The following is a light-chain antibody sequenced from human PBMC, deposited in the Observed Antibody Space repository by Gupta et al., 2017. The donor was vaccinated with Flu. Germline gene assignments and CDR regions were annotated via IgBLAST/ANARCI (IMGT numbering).Light chain of an antibody. CDR3: AARHDNLDGWV. J-gene: IGLJ3*02. CDR1: SSNIGSNY. Sequence: ASGTPGQRITISCSGSSSNIGSNYLYWYQHVPGRAPTLLIYTDDQRPSGIPGRFSGSKSGTSGSLAISGLRSEDEADYFCAARHDNLDGWV. CDR2: TDD. V-gene: IGLV1-47*01.